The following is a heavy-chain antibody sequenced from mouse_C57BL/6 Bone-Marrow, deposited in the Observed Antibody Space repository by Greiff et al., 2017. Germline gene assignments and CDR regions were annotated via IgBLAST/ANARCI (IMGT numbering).Heavy chain of an antibody. V-gene: IGHV8-8*01. J-gene: IGHJ3*01. D-gene: IGHD2-2*01. CDR3: ARMGDGYDAWFAY. CDR2: IWWEDDK. CDR1: GFSLSTFGMG. Sequence: QVTLKVSGPGILQPSQTLSLTCSFSGFSLSTFGMGVGWIRQPSGKGLEWLAHIWWEDDKYYTPALKSRLTISQDTSKSQVFLKIANVDTADTATYYCARMGDGYDAWFAYWGQGTLVTVSA.